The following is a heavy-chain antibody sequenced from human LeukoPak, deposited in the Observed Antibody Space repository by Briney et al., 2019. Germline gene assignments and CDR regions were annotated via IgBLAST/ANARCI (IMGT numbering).Heavy chain of an antibody. CDR1: GGSFSGYY. Sequence: SETLSLTCAVYGGSFSGYYWSWIRQPPGKGLEWIGEINHSGSTTYNPPLKSRVTISVDTSKNQFSLKLNSVTAADTAVYYCASSGWYRGYWGQGTLVIVSS. J-gene: IGHJ4*02. CDR3: ASSGWYRGY. D-gene: IGHD6-19*01. CDR2: INHSGST. V-gene: IGHV4-34*01.